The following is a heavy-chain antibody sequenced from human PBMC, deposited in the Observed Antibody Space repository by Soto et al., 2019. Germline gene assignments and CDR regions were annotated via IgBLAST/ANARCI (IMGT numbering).Heavy chain of an antibody. J-gene: IGHJ5*02. CDR2: ISGSGVNT. CDR3: AKDQEGDSRWRALDMYYDFWSGYYPGHKGPINWFDP. Sequence: GGSLRLSCVVSGFTFNIYAMSWVRQAPGKGPQWVSTISGSGVNTYYVDSVKGRFTISRDNSKNTLYLQMNSLRAEDTAVYYCAKDQEGDSRWRALDMYYDFWSGYYPGHKGPINWFDPWGQGTLVTVSS. D-gene: IGHD3-3*01. CDR1: GFTFNIYA. V-gene: IGHV3-23*01.